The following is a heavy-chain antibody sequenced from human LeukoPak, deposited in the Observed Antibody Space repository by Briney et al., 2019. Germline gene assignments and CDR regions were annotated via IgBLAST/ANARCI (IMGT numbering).Heavy chain of an antibody. J-gene: IGHJ6*03. Sequence: SETLSFTCAVYGGSFSGYYWSWIRQPPGKGLEWIGEINHSGSTNYNPSLKSRVTISVDTSKNQFSLKLSSVTAADTAVYYCARLIMGYDSSGYYYPLGYYYYYMDVWGKGTTVTISS. V-gene: IGHV4-34*01. D-gene: IGHD3-22*01. CDR2: INHSGST. CDR1: GGSFSGYY. CDR3: ARLIMGYDSSGYYYPLGYYYYYMDV.